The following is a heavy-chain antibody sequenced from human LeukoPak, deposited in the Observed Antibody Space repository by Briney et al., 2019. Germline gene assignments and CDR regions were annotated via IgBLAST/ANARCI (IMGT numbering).Heavy chain of an antibody. Sequence: PGGSLRLSCAASGFTFSNYWMHWVRQAPGKGLVWVSRINSDGINTSYADSVKGRFTISRDNAKNSLSLRMNSLSAEDTAVYYCATGYSSGWYFYFQHWGQGSLVSVSS. CDR1: GFTFSNYW. D-gene: IGHD6-19*01. CDR3: ATGYSSGWYFYFQH. CDR2: INSDGINT. V-gene: IGHV3-74*01. J-gene: IGHJ1*01.